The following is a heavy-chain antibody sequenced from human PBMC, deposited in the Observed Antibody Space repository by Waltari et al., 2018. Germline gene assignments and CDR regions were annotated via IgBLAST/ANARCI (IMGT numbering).Heavy chain of an antibody. V-gene: IGHV4-59*01. D-gene: IGHD3-22*01. Sequence: QVQLQESGPGLVKPSETLSLTCTVSGGSISSYYWSWIRQPPGKGLEWIGYIYYSGSTNYNPSLKSRVTISVDTSKNQFSLKLSSVTAADTAVYYCARAPSSGYLAKYYFDYWGQGTLVTVSS. CDR3: ARAPSSGYLAKYYFDY. J-gene: IGHJ4*02. CDR1: GGSISSYY. CDR2: IYYSGST.